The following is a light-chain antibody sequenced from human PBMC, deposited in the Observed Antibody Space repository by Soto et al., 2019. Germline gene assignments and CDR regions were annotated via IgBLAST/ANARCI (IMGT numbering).Light chain of an antibody. CDR2: DVS. V-gene: IGLV2-14*01. Sequence: QSVLTQPASVSGSPGQSITISCTGTSGDVGGYNYVSWYQQHPGKAPKLMIYDVSNRPSGVSNRFSGSKSGNTASLTISGLQAEDEADYYCSSYTSSSTLVVFGTGTKVTVL. J-gene: IGLJ1*01. CDR1: SGDVGGYNY. CDR3: SSYTSSSTLVV.